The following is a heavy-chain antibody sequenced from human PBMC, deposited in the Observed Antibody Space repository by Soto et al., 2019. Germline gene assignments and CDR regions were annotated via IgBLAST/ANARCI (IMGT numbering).Heavy chain of an antibody. J-gene: IGHJ6*02. Sequence: GGSLRLSCAASGFTFSSYSMNWVRQAPGKGLEWVSSISSSSSYIYYADSVKGRFTISRDNAKNSLYLQMNSLRAEDTAVYYCARDPSSWFYYYYGMDVWGQGTTVTVSS. V-gene: IGHV3-21*01. CDR1: GFTFSSYS. CDR2: ISSSSSYI. D-gene: IGHD6-13*01. CDR3: ARDPSSWFYYYYGMDV.